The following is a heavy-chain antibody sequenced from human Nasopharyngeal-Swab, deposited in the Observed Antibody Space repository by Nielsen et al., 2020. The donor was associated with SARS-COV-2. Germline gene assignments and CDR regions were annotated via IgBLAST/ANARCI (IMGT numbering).Heavy chain of an antibody. Sequence: GESLKISCAASGFTFGDYGMSWVRQAPGKGLEWVSGINWNGGGTGYADPVKGRFSISRDNAKKSLYLQMNSLRAEDTALYYCARDLGYYYYYGMDVWGQGTTVTVSS. V-gene: IGHV3-20*04. CDR2: INWNGGGT. J-gene: IGHJ6*02. CDR3: ARDLGYYYYYGMDV. CDR1: GFTFGDYG.